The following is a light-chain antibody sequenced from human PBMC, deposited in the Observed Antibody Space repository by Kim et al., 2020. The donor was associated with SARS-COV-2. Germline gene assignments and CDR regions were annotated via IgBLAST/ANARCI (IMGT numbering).Light chain of an antibody. V-gene: IGKV3-20*01. CDR1: QSVSASY. Sequence: SPGERAPLSCRASQSVSASYLAWDQQKPGQAPRLLISGASSRATGIPHRFSGTGSGTDFTLTLSRLEPEDFAVYYCQQYYSSPLTFGGGTKVDIK. CDR2: GAS. CDR3: QQYYSSPLT. J-gene: IGKJ4*01.